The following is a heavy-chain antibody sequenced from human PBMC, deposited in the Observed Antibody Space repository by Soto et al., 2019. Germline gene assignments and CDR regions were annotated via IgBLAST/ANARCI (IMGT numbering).Heavy chain of an antibody. D-gene: IGHD3-10*01. CDR2: IHHSGST. CDR3: ARQGFGQLHGLVDV. J-gene: IGHJ6*02. V-gene: IGHV4-59*08. Sequence: SETLSLTCSVSGGSITSHYCSWFRQPPGKGLEWIGYIHHSGSTSYNPSLKSRVTMSVDTSKNQFSLKVSPVTAADTALYYCARQGFGQLHGLVDVWGPGTTVTVSS. CDR1: GGSITSHY.